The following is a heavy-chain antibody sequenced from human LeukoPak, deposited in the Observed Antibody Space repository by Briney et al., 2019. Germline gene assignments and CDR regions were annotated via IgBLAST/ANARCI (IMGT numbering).Heavy chain of an antibody. CDR2: IYYSGNT. V-gene: IGHV4-39*01. D-gene: IGHD3/OR15-3a*01. CDR3: ARQTGSGLFILP. Sequence: PSETLSLTCTVSGVSISSSNSYWGWIRQPPGKGLEWIGSIYYSGNTYYNASLKSQVSISIDTSKNQFSLKLTSVAAADTAVYYCARQTGSGLFILPGGQGTLVTVSS. CDR1: GVSISSSNSY. J-gene: IGHJ4*02.